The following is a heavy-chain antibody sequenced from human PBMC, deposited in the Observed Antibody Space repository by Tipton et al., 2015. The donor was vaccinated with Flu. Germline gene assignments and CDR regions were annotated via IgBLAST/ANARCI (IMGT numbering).Heavy chain of an antibody. J-gene: IGHJ4*02. Sequence: SGFTFSDYYMSWIRQAPGKGLEWVSYISSSGNTIYYADSVKGRFTISRDNAKNSLYLQMNSLRAEDTAVYYCARVGSGYSIDYWGQGTLVTVSS. CDR1: GFTFSDYY. CDR2: ISSSGNTI. V-gene: IGHV3-11*04. D-gene: IGHD3-22*01. CDR3: ARVGSGYSIDY.